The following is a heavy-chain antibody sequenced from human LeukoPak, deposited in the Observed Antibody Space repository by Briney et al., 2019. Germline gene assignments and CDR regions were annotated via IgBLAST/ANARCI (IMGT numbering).Heavy chain of an antibody. Sequence: PGGSLRLSCAASGFTFSSYGMHWVRQAPGKGLEWVAVIWYDGSNKYYADSVKGRFTISGDNSKNTLYLQMNSLRAEDTAVYYCARDYSSCGSCYYENWGQGTLVTVSS. CDR1: GFTFSSYG. CDR2: IWYDGSNK. J-gene: IGHJ4*02. V-gene: IGHV3-33*01. D-gene: IGHD2-15*01. CDR3: ARDYSSCGSCYYEN.